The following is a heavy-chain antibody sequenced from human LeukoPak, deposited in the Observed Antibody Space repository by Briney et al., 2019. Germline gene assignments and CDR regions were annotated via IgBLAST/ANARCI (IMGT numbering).Heavy chain of an antibody. D-gene: IGHD2-2*01. V-gene: IGHV1-69*01. Sequence: SVKVSCKASGGTFSSYAISWVRQAPGQGLEWMGGIIPIFGTANYAQKFQGRVTITADESTSTAYMELSSLRSEDTAVYYCARDLAGESPYATHEDVWGKGTTVTVSS. CDR3: ARDLAGESPYATHEDV. CDR1: GGTFSSYA. J-gene: IGHJ6*04. CDR2: IIPIFGTA.